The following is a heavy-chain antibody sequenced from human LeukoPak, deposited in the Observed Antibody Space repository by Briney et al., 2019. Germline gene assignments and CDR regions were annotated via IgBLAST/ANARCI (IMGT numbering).Heavy chain of an antibody. CDR1: GFTFTDYA. CDR2: ISDNGGET. CDR3: ATDRERDPSVYYLV. V-gene: IGHV3-23*01. Sequence: GGSLRLSCAASGFTFTDYAMSWVRQAPEKGLEWISTISDNGGETYYADSVKGRFAISRDNSKNTLFLQMNSLRAEDSAVYYCATDRERDPSVYYLVGGQGTLVTVSS. D-gene: IGHD3-22*01. J-gene: IGHJ4*02.